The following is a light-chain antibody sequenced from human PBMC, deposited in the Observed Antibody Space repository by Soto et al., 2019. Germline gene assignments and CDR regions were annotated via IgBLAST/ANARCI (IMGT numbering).Light chain of an antibody. Sequence: QSVLTQPPSASGTPVQGVTISVSGRSSDIGSNTVNWYQQLPGPAPKLRIYFNNQRPSGVPDRFSGSKSGTSASLAISGLQSEDEAQYYCAAWDDSLNGPVFGGGTKLTVL. V-gene: IGLV1-44*01. CDR1: SSDIGSNT. CDR2: FNN. CDR3: AAWDDSLNGPV. J-gene: IGLJ3*02.